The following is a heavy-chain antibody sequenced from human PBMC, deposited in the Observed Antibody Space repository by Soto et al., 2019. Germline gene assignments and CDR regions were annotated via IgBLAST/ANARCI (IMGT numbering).Heavy chain of an antibody. V-gene: IGHV3-23*01. CDR1: GFCFSSYG. CDR2: ISGSGDAK. D-gene: IGHD3-22*01. Sequence: EVHLLESGGGLVQPGESLRLSCVASGFCFSSYGMSWVRQAPGKGLGWASIISGSGDAKYYADSVKGRFTISRDNSKNTMYLQMDSLRAEVTAVYFCAKDFDSDETAHGPNDYWGQGTLVTVSS. J-gene: IGHJ4*02. CDR3: AKDFDSDETAHGPNDY.